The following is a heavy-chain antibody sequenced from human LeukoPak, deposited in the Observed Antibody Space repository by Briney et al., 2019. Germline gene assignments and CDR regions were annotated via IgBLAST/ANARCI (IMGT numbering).Heavy chain of an antibody. CDR1: GFTFSNYA. V-gene: IGHV3-7*05. CDR2: IKEDGSEK. J-gene: IGHJ5*02. Sequence: GGSLRLSCAATGFTFSNYAMNWVRQAPGKGLEWVANIKEDGSEKYYVDSVKGRFTISRDNAKNSLYLQMSSLRGEDTAVYYCVPGRGMWAWGQGTLVTVSS. CDR3: VPGRGMWA. D-gene: IGHD1-26*01.